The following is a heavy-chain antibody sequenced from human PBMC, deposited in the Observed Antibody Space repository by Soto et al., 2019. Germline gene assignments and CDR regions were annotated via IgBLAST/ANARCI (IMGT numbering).Heavy chain of an antibody. CDR1: GGSISSYY. J-gene: IGHJ4*02. CDR2: IYYSGST. D-gene: IGHD5-12*01. CDR3: ARGRDGYTDY. Sequence: QVQLQESGPGLVKPSETLSLTCTVSGGSISSYYWSWIRQPPGKGLEWIGYIYYSGSTNYNPSLKSRVTISVDTSKNQFSLKLSSVIAADTAVYYCARGRDGYTDYWGQGTLVTVSS. V-gene: IGHV4-59*08.